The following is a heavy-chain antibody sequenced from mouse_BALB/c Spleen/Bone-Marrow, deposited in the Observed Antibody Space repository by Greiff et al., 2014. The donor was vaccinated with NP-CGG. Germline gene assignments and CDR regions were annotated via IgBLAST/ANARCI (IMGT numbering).Heavy chain of an antibody. Sequence: DVKLQESGGGLVKPGGSLKLSCAASRFTFSNYAMSWVRQTPEKRLEWVATISSGGSYTYYPDSVKGRFTISRDNAQNTLYLQMSSLRSEDTAMYFCARQENWALDYWGQGTTLTVSS. J-gene: IGHJ2*01. V-gene: IGHV5-9-3*01. CDR2: ISSGGSYT. D-gene: IGHD4-1*01. CDR1: RFTFSNYA. CDR3: ARQENWALDY.